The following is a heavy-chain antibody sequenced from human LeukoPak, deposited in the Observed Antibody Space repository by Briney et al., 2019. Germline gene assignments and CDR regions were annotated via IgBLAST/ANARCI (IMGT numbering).Heavy chain of an antibody. CDR2: IRYDGSNK. V-gene: IGHV3-30*02. J-gene: IGHJ3*02. D-gene: IGHD2-21*01. Sequence: GGSLRLSCAASGFTFSSYGMHWVRQAPGKGLEWVAFIRYDGSNKYYADSVKGRFTISRDNSKNTLYLQMNSLRAEDTAVYYCGADAYWRSRPCYLARRSDAFDIWGQGTMVTVSS. CDR1: GFTFSSYG. CDR3: GADAYWRSRPCYLARRSDAFDI.